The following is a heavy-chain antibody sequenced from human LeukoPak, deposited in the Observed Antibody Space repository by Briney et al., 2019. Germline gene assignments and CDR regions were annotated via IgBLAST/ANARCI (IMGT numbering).Heavy chain of an antibody. V-gene: IGHV3-48*02. CDR3: ARDGYYDSSGYYYGGYYYYYGMDV. CDR1: GFTFSSYS. J-gene: IGHJ6*02. Sequence: PGGSLRLSCAASGFTFSSYSMNWVRQAPGKGLEWVSYISSSSSTIYYADSVKSRFTISRDNAKNSLYLQMNSLRDEDTAVYYCARDGYYDSSGYYYGGYYYYYGMDVWGQGTTVTVSS. D-gene: IGHD3-22*01. CDR2: ISSSSSTI.